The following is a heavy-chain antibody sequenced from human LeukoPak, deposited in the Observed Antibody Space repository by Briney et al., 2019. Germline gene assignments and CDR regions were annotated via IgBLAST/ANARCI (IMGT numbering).Heavy chain of an antibody. CDR1: GASITSDY. CDR3: ARDPFMVRGLRTAPGGGDY. V-gene: IGHV4-59*01. J-gene: IGHJ4*02. CDR2: MYYGGST. D-gene: IGHD3-10*01. Sequence: SETLSLTWTVSGASITSDYWTWIRQPPGKGLEWIGCMYYGGSTNYNPSLKSRVTLSIDTSKNQFSLRLTSVTAADTAVYYCARDPFMVRGLRTAPGGGDYWGQGTLVTVSS.